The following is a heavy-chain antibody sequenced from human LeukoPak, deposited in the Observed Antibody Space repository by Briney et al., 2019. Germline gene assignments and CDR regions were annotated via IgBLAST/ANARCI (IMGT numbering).Heavy chain of an antibody. CDR2: FDPEDGET. CDR1: GYTLTELS. D-gene: IGHD2-8*01. CDR3: ATAKLGYCTNGVCYPYYFDY. J-gene: IGHJ4*02. Sequence: ASVKVSCKVSGYTLTELSMHWVRQAPGKGLEWMGGFDPEDGETIYAQKFQGRVTMTEDTSTDTAYMELSSLRSEDTAVYCCATAKLGYCTNGVCYPYYFDYWGQGTLVTVSS. V-gene: IGHV1-24*01.